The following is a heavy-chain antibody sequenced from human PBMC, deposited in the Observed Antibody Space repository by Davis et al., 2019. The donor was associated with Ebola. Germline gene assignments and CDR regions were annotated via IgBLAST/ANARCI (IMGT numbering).Heavy chain of an antibody. D-gene: IGHD3-9*01. CDR2: ISGFNTNT. V-gene: IGHV1-18*04. J-gene: IGHJ4*02. Sequence: ASVKVSCKSSGYTFASYGLVWVRQAPGLGLEWMGWISGFNTNTNFAQKFQGRVTVSKDTSTNTAYMDLRSLTSDDTAIHYCARAPNYDVLTGTSSYYFDYWGRGTLVTVSS. CDR3: ARAPNYDVLTGTSSYYFDY. CDR1: GYTFASYG.